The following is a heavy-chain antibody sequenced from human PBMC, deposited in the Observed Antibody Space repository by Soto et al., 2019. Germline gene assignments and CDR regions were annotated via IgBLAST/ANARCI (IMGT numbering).Heavy chain of an antibody. J-gene: IGHJ6*02. CDR3: PKARGDSTPLYYYGMGV. Sequence: PGGSLRLSCAASGFTFSSYAMSWVRQPPWKGLEWVSGSSGSGDSRYYAGSVKGRFTIYRDNPKNTLYVHMNSLGAEDTAVYYCPKARGDSTPLYYYGMGVWGQGTTVTVSS. CDR2: SSGSGDSR. V-gene: IGHV3-23*01. CDR1: GFTFSSYA. D-gene: IGHD3-16*01.